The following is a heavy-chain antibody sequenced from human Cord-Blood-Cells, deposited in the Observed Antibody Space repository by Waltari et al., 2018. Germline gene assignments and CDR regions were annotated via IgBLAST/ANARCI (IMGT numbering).Heavy chain of an antibody. CDR1: GGSFSGYY. J-gene: IGHJ4*02. CDR2: INHSGST. Sequence: QVQLQQWGAGLLKPSETLSLTCAVYGGSFSGYYWSWIRQPPGKGLEWIGEINHSGSTNYNPSLKSRVTISVDTSKNQFSLKLSSVTAADTAVYYCARGPFAGATKFFDYWGQGTLVTVSS. V-gene: IGHV4-34*01. CDR3: ARGPFAGATKFFDY. D-gene: IGHD1-26*01.